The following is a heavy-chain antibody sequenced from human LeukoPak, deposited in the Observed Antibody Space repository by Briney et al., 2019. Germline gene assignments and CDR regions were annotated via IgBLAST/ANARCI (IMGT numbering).Heavy chain of an antibody. CDR2: ISVYNGNT. J-gene: IGHJ3*02. V-gene: IGHV1-18*01. D-gene: IGHD6-25*01. CDR3: ARDLSGEAFDI. CDR1: GYTFTSYG. Sequence: ASVKVSCKASGYTFTSYGISWVRQAPGQGLEWMGWISVYNGNTNYAQKLQGRVTMTTDTSTSTAYMELSRLRSDDTAVYYCARDLSGEAFDIWGQGTMVTVSS.